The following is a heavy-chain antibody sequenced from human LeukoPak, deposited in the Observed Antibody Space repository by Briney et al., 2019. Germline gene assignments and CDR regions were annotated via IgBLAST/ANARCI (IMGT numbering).Heavy chain of an antibody. D-gene: IGHD2-2*01. V-gene: IGHV4-59*01. CDR1: GGSISSYY. Sequence: SETLSLTCTVSGGSISSYYWSWIRQPPGKGLEWIGYIYYSGSTNYNPSLKSRDTISVDTSKNQFSLKLSSVTAADTAVYYCARRAAAICDAFDIWGQGTMVTVSS. CDR3: ARRAAAICDAFDI. CDR2: IYYSGST. J-gene: IGHJ3*02.